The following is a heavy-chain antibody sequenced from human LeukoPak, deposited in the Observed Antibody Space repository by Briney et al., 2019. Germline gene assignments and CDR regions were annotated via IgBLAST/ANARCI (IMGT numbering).Heavy chain of an antibody. CDR2: IYSGGST. V-gene: IGHV3-53*01. CDR3: ARVSRPSPNGDYYFDY. J-gene: IGHJ4*02. Sequence: GGSLRLSCAASGFTVSSNYMSWVRQAPGKGLEWVSVIYSGGSTYYADSVKGRLTISGDNSKNTLYLQMNSLRAEDTAVYYCARVSRPSPNGDYYFDYWGQGTLVTVSS. CDR1: GFTVSSNY. D-gene: IGHD4-17*01.